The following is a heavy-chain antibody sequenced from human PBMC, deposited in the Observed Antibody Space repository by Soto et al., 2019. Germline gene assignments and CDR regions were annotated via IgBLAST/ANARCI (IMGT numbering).Heavy chain of an antibody. V-gene: IGHV1-18*01. CDR3: ARSDYGDSSYFDY. J-gene: IGHJ4*02. D-gene: IGHD4-17*01. CDR2: ISAYNGNT. Sequence: ASGKVSCKAFGYTFTSYGISWVRQAPGQGLEWRGWISAYNGNTNDAQKLHGRVTMTTDTSTSTAYMELRSLRSDDTAVYYCARSDYGDSSYFDYWGQGTLVTVSS. CDR1: GYTFTSYG.